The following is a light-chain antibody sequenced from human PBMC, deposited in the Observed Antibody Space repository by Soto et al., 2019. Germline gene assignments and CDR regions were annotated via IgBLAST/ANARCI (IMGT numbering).Light chain of an antibody. V-gene: IGKV1-9*01. CDR2: AAS. CDR1: RGISSY. CDR3: QQLDSYPYP. J-gene: IGKJ2*01. Sequence: DIQLTQSPSFLSASVGDRVTITCRASRGISSYLAWFQQIPGKPPKLVIYAASTLQPGVPSRFSGGGSGTEVTLTISSLQPEDFATYYCQQLDSYPYPFGQGPKLEIK.